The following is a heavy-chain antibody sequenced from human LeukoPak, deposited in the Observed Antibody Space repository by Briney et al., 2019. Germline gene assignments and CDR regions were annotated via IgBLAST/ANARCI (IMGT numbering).Heavy chain of an antibody. CDR3: ARESWYFNY. CDR2: IYYSGST. D-gene: IGHD6-13*01. Sequence: SETLSLTHTVSGGSISNYYWSWIRQPPGKGLEWIGYIYYSGSTYYNPSLKSRVTISVDTSKNQFSLKLSSVTAADTAVYYCARESWYFNYWGLRALVTVSS. CDR1: GGSISNYY. J-gene: IGHJ4*01. V-gene: IGHV4-59*01.